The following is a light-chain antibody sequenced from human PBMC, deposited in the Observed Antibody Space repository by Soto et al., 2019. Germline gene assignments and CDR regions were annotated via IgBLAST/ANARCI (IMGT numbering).Light chain of an antibody. Sequence: QSALTQPASVSGSPGQSITISCTGTSSDIGYYNFVSWYQQYPGKAPKVIVSDVSNRPSGVSSRFSGSKSGNTASLTISGLQAEDEADYYSSSYTTTFVVVFGGGTKLTVL. CDR1: SSDIGYYNF. CDR2: DVS. V-gene: IGLV2-14*03. J-gene: IGLJ3*02. CDR3: SSYTTTFVVV.